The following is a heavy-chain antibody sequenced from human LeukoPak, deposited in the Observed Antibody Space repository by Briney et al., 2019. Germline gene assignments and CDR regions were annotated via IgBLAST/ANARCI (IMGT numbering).Heavy chain of an antibody. J-gene: IGHJ6*03. CDR2: IYHSGST. Sequence: SETLSLTCAVSGYSISSGYYWGWIRQPPGKGLEWIGSIYHSGSTYYNPSLKSRVTISVDTSKNQFSLKLSSVTAADTAVYYCARVSAQLLFYYYYYYMDVWGKGTTVTVSS. CDR1: GYSISSGYY. CDR3: ARVSAQLLFYYYYYYMDV. D-gene: IGHD2-2*01. V-gene: IGHV4-38-2*01.